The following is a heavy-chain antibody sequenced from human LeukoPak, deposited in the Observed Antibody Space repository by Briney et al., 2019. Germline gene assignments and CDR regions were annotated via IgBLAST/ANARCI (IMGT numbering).Heavy chain of an antibody. CDR2: IRYDGSNK. CDR1: GFTFSSYG. J-gene: IGHJ6*03. CDR3: AKDVAARRDYYYNYYMDV. V-gene: IGHV3-30*02. Sequence: PGGSLRLSCAASGFTFSSYGMHWVRQAPGKGLEWVAFIRYDGSNKYYADSVKGRFTISRDNSKNTLYLQMNSLRAEDTAVYYCAKDVAARRDYYYNYYMDVWGKGTTVTVSS. D-gene: IGHD6-6*01.